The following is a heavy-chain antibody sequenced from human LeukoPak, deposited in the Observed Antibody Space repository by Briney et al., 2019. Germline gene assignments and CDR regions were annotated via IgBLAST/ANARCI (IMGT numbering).Heavy chain of an antibody. J-gene: IGHJ3*02. V-gene: IGHV3-49*04. CDR2: IRSKAYGGTT. D-gene: IGHD1-26*01. CDR3: TRGSGSYQGDAFDI. CDR1: GFTFGDYA. Sequence: GRSMRLSCTASGFTFGDYAMSWVRQAPGKGLEWVGFIRSKAYGGTTEYAASVKGRFTISRDDSKSIAYLQMNSLKTEDTAVYYCTRGSGSYQGDAFDIWGQGTMVTVSS.